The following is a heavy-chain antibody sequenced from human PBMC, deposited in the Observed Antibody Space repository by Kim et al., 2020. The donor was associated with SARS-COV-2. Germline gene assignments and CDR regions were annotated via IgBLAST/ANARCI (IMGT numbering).Heavy chain of an antibody. CDR3: ARLFGSRGYRNFDY. V-gene: IGHV1-69*13. Sequence: SVKVSCKASGGTFSSYAISWVRQAPGQGLEWMGGIIPIFGTANYAQKFQGRVTITADESTSTAYMELSSLRSEDTAVYYCARLFGSRGYRNFDYWGQGTLVTVSS. CDR1: GGTFSSYA. D-gene: IGHD3-10*02. CDR2: IIPIFGTA. J-gene: IGHJ4*02.